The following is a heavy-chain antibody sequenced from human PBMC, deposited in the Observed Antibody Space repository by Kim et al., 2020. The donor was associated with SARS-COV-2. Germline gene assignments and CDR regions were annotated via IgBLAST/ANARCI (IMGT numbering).Heavy chain of an antibody. J-gene: IGHJ4*02. V-gene: IGHV4-39*07. CDR3: ARDMETVALDY. CDR2: T. D-gene: IGHD5-12*01. Sequence: TYHNPSPKRRVTISVGTTKNQFSLKLSSVTAADTSVYYCARDMETVALDYWGQGTLVTVSS.